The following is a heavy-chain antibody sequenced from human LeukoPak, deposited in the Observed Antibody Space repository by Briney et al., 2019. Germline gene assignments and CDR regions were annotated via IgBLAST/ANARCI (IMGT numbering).Heavy chain of an antibody. CDR1: GGSISSYY. CDR3: ARRRARSSIDY. J-gene: IGHJ4*02. D-gene: IGHD1-26*01. Sequence: SETLSLTCTVSGGSISSYYWSWIRQPPGKGLEWIGYIYYSGSTNYNPSLKSRVTISVDTSKNQFSLKLSSVTAADTAVYYCARRRARSSIDYWGQGTLVTVSS. CDR2: IYYSGST. V-gene: IGHV4-59*01.